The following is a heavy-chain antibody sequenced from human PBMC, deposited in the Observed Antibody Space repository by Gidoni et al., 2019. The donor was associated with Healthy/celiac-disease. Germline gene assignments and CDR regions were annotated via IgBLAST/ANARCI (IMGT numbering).Heavy chain of an antibody. Sequence: QVQLQESGPGLVKHSETLSLPCTVSGGSISSYYWSWIRQPPGKGLEWIGYIYYSGSTNYNPSLKSRVTISVDTSKNQFSLKLSSVTAADTAVYYCARGLAAAGNNWFDPWGQGTLVTVSS. V-gene: IGHV4-59*01. J-gene: IGHJ5*02. CDR2: IYYSGST. CDR1: GGSISSYY. CDR3: ARGLAAAGNNWFDP. D-gene: IGHD6-13*01.